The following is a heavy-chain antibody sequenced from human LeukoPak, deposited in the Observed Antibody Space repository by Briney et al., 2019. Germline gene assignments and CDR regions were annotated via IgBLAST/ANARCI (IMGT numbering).Heavy chain of an antibody. CDR3: ARPSEAADPYYYMDV. J-gene: IGHJ6*03. Sequence: ASVKVSCKASGGTFSSYAISWVRQAPGQGLEWMGGIIPIFGTANYAQKFQGRVTITADKSTSTACMELSSLRSEDTAVYYCARPSEAADPYYYMDVWGKGTTVTVSS. CDR2: IIPIFGTA. CDR1: GGTFSSYA. V-gene: IGHV1-69*06. D-gene: IGHD6-25*01.